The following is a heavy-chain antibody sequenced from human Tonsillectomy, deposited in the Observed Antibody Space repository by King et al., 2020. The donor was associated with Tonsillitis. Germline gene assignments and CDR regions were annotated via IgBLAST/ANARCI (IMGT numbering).Heavy chain of an antibody. CDR2: ISYDGSNK. Sequence: VQLVESGGGVVQPGRSLRLSCAASGFTFSSYGMHWVRQAPGKGLEWMAFISYDGSNKYYADSVKGRFTISRDNSKNTMYLQMNSLRAEDTAVYYCAKVKYIDGHLDAFD. J-gene: IGHJ3*02. V-gene: IGHV3-30*18. CDR1: GFTFSSYG. D-gene: IGHD5-18*01. CDR3: AKVKYIDGHLDAFD.